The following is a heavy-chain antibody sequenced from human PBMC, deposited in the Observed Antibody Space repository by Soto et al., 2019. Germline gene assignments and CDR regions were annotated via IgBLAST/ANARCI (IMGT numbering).Heavy chain of an antibody. CDR1: GYTFTSYD. CDR2: MNPNSGNT. Sequence: QVQLVQSGAEVKKPGASVKVSCKASGYTFTSYDINWVRQATGQGLEWMGWMNPNSGNTGYAQKFQGRVTXXRXTXTSTAYMELSSLRSEDTAVYYCAGASHQRPDRPFDYWGQGTLVTVSS. CDR3: AGASHQRPDRPFDY. D-gene: IGHD2-2*01. J-gene: IGHJ4*02. V-gene: IGHV1-8*01.